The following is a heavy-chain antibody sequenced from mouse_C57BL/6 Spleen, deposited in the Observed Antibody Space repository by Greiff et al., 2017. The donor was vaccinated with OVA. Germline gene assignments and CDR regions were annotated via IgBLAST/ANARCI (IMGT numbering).Heavy chain of an antibody. CDR3: ARSNWDEEYFDV. CDR1: GFTFSSYA. D-gene: IGHD4-1*02. CDR2: ISDGGSYT. V-gene: IGHV5-4*03. J-gene: IGHJ1*03. Sequence: EVKLMESGGGLVKPGGSLKLSCAASGFTFSSYAMSWVRQTPEKRLECVATISDGGSYTYYPDNVKGRFTISRDNAKNNLYLQMSHLKSEDTAMYYCARSNWDEEYFDVWGTGTTVTVSS.